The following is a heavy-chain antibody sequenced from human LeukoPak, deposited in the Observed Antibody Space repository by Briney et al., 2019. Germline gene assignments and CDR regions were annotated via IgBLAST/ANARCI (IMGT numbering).Heavy chain of an antibody. CDR1: GGTFSSYA. D-gene: IGHD4-17*01. CDR3: ARVAVTTHYYYYYMDV. J-gene: IGHJ6*03. Sequence: GSSVKVSCKASGGTFSSYAISWVRQAPGQGLEWMGGITPIFGTANYAQKFQGRVTITADKSTSTAYMELSSLRSEDTAVYYCARVAVTTHYYYYYMDVWGKGTTVTISS. V-gene: IGHV1-69*06. CDR2: ITPIFGTA.